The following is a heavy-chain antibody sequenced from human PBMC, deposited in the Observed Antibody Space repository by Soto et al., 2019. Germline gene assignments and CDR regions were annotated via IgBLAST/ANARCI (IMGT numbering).Heavy chain of an antibody. Sequence: QVQLVQSGAEVKKPGASVKVSCKASGDTFSNFDINWVRQATGQGPDWMGWMRADTGDTGHAQKFQGRVSMTSDSSTSPLYMELRSLRAEDTVVYYCASYIYGQGFQSWGQGTLVIVSS. CDR2: MRADTGDT. V-gene: IGHV1-8*01. CDR1: GDTFSNFD. J-gene: IGHJ5*02. CDR3: ASYIYGQGFQS. D-gene: IGHD5-18*01.